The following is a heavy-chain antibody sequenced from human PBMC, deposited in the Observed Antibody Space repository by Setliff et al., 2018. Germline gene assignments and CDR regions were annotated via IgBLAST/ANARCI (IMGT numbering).Heavy chain of an antibody. CDR3: AREVLSTVVAWDY. CDR2: INPNSGDT. V-gene: IGHV1-2*02. Sequence: ASVKVSCKASGNTFTGYYIHWLRQAPGQGLEWMGCINPNSGDTTFAQKFQGRVTITRDTSNSTDYMDLSRLTSDDTAVYYCAREVLSTVVAWDYWGQGTLVTVS. D-gene: IGHD4-17*01. CDR1: GNTFTGYY. J-gene: IGHJ4*02.